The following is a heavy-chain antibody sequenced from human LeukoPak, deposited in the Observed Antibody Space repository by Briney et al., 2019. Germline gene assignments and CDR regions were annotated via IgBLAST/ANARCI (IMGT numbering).Heavy chain of an antibody. CDR2: INHSGST. Sequence: SETLSLTCAVYGGSFSGYYWSWIRQPPGKGLEWIGEINHSGSTNYNPSLKSRVTISVDTSKNLFSLKLSSVTAADTAVYYCARCYYDSSGCDYWGQGTLVTVSS. CDR1: GGSFSGYY. J-gene: IGHJ4*02. D-gene: IGHD3-22*01. V-gene: IGHV4-34*01. CDR3: ARCYYDSSGCDY.